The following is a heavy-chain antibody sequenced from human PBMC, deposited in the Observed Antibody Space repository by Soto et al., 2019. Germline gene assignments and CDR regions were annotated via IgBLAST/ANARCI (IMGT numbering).Heavy chain of an antibody. CDR1: GFTFSSHW. D-gene: IGHD6-13*01. CDR2: INSDGSST. J-gene: IGHJ4*02. V-gene: IGHV3-74*01. CDR3: GSDIIAAAGIAY. Sequence: GGSVRLSCAASGFTFSSHWMNWVRQAPGKGLVWVSRINSDGSSTVYGDSVKGRFTISRDNAKNTLYLQVNSLRAEDTAVYYCGSDIIAAAGIAYWGQGTLVTVSS.